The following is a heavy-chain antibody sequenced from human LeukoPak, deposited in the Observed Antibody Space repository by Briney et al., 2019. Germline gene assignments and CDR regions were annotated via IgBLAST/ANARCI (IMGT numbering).Heavy chain of an antibody. CDR1: GYTFTSYG. CDR3: AREYSSSSSTGLNYYMDV. D-gene: IGHD6-6*01. Sequence: WASVKVSCKASGYTFTSYGISWVRQAPGQGLEWMGWISAYNGNTNYAQKLQGRVTMTTDTSTSTAYMELRSLRSDDTAVYYCAREYSSSSSTGLNYYMDVWGKGTTVTVSS. J-gene: IGHJ6*03. V-gene: IGHV1-18*01. CDR2: ISAYNGNT.